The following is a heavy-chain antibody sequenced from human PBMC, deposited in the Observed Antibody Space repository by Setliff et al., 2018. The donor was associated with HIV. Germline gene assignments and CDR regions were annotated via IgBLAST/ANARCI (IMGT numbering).Heavy chain of an antibody. D-gene: IGHD3-16*01. CDR3: TGLFLGF. CDR1: GFTVTNAW. Sequence: GSLRLSCTVSGFTVTNAWMNWARQAPGKGLEWVGHIQSRAHGEAINYTAPVKGRFTISRDDSKNTLFLQMDNLKTEDTAIYYCTGLFLGFWGQGTPVTVSS. V-gene: IGHV3-15*01. J-gene: IGHJ1*01. CDR2: IQSRAHGEAI.